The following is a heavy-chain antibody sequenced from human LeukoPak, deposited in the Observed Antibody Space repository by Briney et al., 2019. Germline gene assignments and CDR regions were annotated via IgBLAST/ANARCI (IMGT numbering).Heavy chain of an antibody. CDR1: GFTFSSYW. V-gene: IGHV3-74*01. D-gene: IGHD2-8*01. Sequence: GRSLRLSCAASGFTFSSYWMHWVRQAPGKGLVWVSRINSDGSSTSYADSVKGRFTISRDNAKNTLYLQMNSLRAEDTAVYYCARDHRVYATTMDVWGKGTTVTVSS. J-gene: IGHJ6*03. CDR3: ARDHRVYATTMDV. CDR2: INSDGSST.